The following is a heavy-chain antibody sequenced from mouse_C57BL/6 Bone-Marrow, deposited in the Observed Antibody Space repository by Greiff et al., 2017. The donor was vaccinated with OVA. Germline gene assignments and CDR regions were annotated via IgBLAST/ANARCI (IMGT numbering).Heavy chain of an antibody. Sequence: QVQLQQSGAELVRPGTSVKMSCKASGYTFTNYWIGWAKQRPGHGLEWIGDIYPGGGYTNYNEKFKGKATLTADKSSSTAYMQLSSLTSEDSAIYYGARGGDWDVKDWYFDVWGTGTTVTVAS. V-gene: IGHV1-63*01. CDR3: ARGGDWDVKDWYFDV. J-gene: IGHJ1*03. CDR1: GYTFTNYW. D-gene: IGHD4-1*01. CDR2: IYPGGGYT.